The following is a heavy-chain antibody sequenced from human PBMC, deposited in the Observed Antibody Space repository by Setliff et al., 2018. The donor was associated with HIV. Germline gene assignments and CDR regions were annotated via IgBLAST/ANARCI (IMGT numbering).Heavy chain of an antibody. CDR3: ASRVYYYDSSGYLREEGFDP. Sequence: SETLSLTCTVSGGSISSSSYYWGWIRQPPGKGLEWIGSIYYSGSTYYNPSLKSRVTISVDTSKNQFSLTLTSVTAADTAVYYCASRVYYYDSSGYLREEGFDPWGQGTLVTVSS. V-gene: IGHV4-39*01. CDR1: GGSISSSSYY. J-gene: IGHJ5*02. CDR2: IYYSGST. D-gene: IGHD3-22*01.